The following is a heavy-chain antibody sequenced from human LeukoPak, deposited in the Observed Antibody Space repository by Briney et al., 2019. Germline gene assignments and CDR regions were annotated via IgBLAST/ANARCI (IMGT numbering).Heavy chain of an antibody. CDR1: GRSFSPYY. CDR3: ARGGVIVGATIHTDFDY. J-gene: IGHJ4*02. Sequence: SETLSLTCAVYGRSFSPYYWSWIRQPPGKGLEWIGEINHGGSTNYNPSLKSRVTISVDTSKNQFSLKLSSVTAADTAVYYCARGGVIVGATIHTDFDYWGQGTLVTVSS. CDR2: INHGGST. D-gene: IGHD1-26*01. V-gene: IGHV4-34*01.